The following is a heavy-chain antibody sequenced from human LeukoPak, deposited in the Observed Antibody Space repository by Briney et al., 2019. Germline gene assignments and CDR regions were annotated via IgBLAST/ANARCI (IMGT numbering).Heavy chain of an antibody. D-gene: IGHD2-21*02. Sequence: GGSLRLSCAASGFTFSSYSMNWVRQAPGKGLEWVSSISSSSSYIYYADSVKGRFTISRDNAKNSLYLQMNSLRAEDTAVYYCARDHHIVVVTAIRDYNWFDPWGQGTLVTVSS. V-gene: IGHV3-21*01. CDR1: GFTFSSYS. CDR3: ARDHHIVVVTAIRDYNWFDP. J-gene: IGHJ5*02. CDR2: ISSSSSYI.